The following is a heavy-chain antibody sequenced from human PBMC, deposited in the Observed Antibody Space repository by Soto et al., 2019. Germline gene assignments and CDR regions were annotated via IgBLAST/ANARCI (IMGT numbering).Heavy chain of an antibody. D-gene: IGHD2-8*01. J-gene: IGHJ4*02. CDR1: GGSFSGYY. V-gene: IGHV4-34*01. CDR2: INHSGST. Sequence: SETLSHTCAVYGGSFSGYYWSCIRQPPRKGLEWIGEINHSGSTNYNPSLKSRVTISVDTSKNQFSLKLSSVTAADTAVYYCASVGYCTNGVCYTETEPPDYWGQGNLVTVS. CDR3: ASVGYCTNGVCYTETEPPDY.